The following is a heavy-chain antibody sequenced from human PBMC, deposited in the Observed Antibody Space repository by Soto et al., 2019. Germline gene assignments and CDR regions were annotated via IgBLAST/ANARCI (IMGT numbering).Heavy chain of an antibody. D-gene: IGHD6-19*01. V-gene: IGHV4-59*01. Sequence: SETLSLTCRGSGCSISGSYWSWIRQSPGKGLEWLGYVYYTGSTNYSPSLRSRVSISVDTSKNEFSLRLSSVTAADTAVYFCARSVAVPGAHIDYWGQGTQVPVSS. CDR1: GCSISGSY. CDR3: ARSVAVPGAHIDY. CDR2: VYYTGST. J-gene: IGHJ4*02.